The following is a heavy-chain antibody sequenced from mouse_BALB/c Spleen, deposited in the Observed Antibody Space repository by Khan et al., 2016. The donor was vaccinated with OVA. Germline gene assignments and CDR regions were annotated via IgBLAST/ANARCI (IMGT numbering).Heavy chain of an antibody. Sequence: EVELLESGGGLVQPGGSRKLSCAASGYTFTSYGMHWIRQAPEKGLEWVAYISSDSNTTYYADKVKGRSTITRDNPKNTLFLQLTSLRSGDTAMYCCGTAYFYGNYFDYWGQGTTLTVSA. V-gene: IGHV5-17*02. D-gene: IGHD1-1*01. CDR2: ISSDSNTT. CDR1: GYTFTSYG. CDR3: GTAYFYGNYFDY. J-gene: IGHJ2*01.